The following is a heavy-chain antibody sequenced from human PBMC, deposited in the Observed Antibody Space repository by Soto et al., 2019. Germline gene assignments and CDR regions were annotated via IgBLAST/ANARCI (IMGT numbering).Heavy chain of an antibody. CDR3: ARAEYSGYYYYYYMDA. J-gene: IGHJ6*03. Sequence: SETLSLTCTVSGGSISSGGYYWSWIRQHPGKGLEWIGYIYYSGSTNYNPSLKSRVTISVDTSKNQFSLKLSSVTAADTAVYYCARAEYSGYYYYYYMDAWGKGTTVTVSS. V-gene: IGHV4-61*08. D-gene: IGHD5-18*01. CDR2: IYYSGST. CDR1: GGSISSGGYY.